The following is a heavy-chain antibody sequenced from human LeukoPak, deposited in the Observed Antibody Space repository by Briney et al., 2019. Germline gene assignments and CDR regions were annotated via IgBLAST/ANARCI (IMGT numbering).Heavy chain of an antibody. CDR2: IYYSGST. Sequence: SETLSLTCTVSGGSISSSSYYWGWIRQPPGKGLEWIGSIYYSGSTYYNPSLKSRVTISVDTSKNQFSLKLSCVTAADTAVYYCARIVSSSRFNYWFDPWGQGTLVTVSS. CDR3: ARIVSSSRFNYWFDP. D-gene: IGHD6-6*01. CDR1: GGSISSSSYY. J-gene: IGHJ5*02. V-gene: IGHV4-39*07.